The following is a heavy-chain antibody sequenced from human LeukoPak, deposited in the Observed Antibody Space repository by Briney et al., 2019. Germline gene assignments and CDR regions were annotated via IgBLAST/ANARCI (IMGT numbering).Heavy chain of an antibody. D-gene: IGHD2-15*01. CDR1: GASINSYY. Sequence: SETLSLTCTVSGASINSYYWSWIRQPPGKGLEWIGYIYYSGSTNYNPSLKSRVTISVDTSKNQFSLKLSSVTAADTAVYYCARALGYCSGGSCTRGYNWFDPWGQGTLVTVSS. V-gene: IGHV4-59*01. CDR2: IYYSGST. J-gene: IGHJ5*02. CDR3: ARALGYCSGGSCTRGYNWFDP.